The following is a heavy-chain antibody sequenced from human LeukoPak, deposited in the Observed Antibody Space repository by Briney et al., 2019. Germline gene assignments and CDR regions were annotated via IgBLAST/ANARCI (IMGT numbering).Heavy chain of an antibody. CDR3: ARNYDSGGYTAFGY. V-gene: IGHV4-59*01. J-gene: IGHJ4*02. D-gene: IGHD3-22*01. CDR2: IYSSGST. CDR1: GGSISSYY. Sequence: SETLSLTCTVSGGSISSYYWSWIRQPPGKGLEWIGHIYSSGSTNYNPSLKSRVTISVDTSKNQFSLKLSSVTAADTAVYYCARNYDSGGYTAFGYWGRGTLLTVSS.